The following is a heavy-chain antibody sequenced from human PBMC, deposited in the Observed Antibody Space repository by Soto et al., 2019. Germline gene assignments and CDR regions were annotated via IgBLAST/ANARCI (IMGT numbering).Heavy chain of an antibody. J-gene: IGHJ6*03. Sequence: SETLSLTCTVSGGSISSYYWSWIRQPPGKGLEWIGYIYCSGSTNYNPSLKSRVTISVDTSKNQFSLKLSSVTAADTAVYYCARHSSEYPYYYYYMDVWGKGTTVPVSS. V-gene: IGHV4-59*08. CDR2: IYCSGST. CDR3: ARHSSEYPYYYYYMDV. CDR1: GGSISSYY.